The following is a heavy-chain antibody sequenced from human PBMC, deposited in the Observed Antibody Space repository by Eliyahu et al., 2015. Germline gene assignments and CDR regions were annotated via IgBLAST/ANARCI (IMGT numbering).Heavy chain of an antibody. CDR3: ARDAVEGSGSSIGWFDP. CDR1: GFTFSSYW. J-gene: IGHJ5*02. Sequence: EVQLVESGGGLVQPGGSLRLSCAASGFTFSSYWMSWVRQAPGKGLEWVANIKQDGSEKYYVDSVKGRFTISRDNAKNSLYLQMNSLRAEDTAVYYCARDAVEGSGSSIGWFDPWGQGTLVTVSS. CDR2: IKQDGSEK. D-gene: IGHD3-10*01. V-gene: IGHV3-7*04.